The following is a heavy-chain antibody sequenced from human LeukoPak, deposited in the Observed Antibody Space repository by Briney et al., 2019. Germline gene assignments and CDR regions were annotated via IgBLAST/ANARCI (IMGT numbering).Heavy chain of an antibody. CDR2: SSAYNGNT. J-gene: IGHJ4*02. V-gene: IGHV1-18*01. CDR3: ARVKYYYDSIDDY. Sequence: ASVKVSCKCSGYTFTSYGISWVRQAPGQGLAWMGWSSAYNGNTNYAQKLQGRVTMTTDTSTSTAYMELRSLRSEDTAVYYCARVKYYYDSIDDYWGEGTLVTVSS. D-gene: IGHD3-22*01. CDR1: GYTFTSYG.